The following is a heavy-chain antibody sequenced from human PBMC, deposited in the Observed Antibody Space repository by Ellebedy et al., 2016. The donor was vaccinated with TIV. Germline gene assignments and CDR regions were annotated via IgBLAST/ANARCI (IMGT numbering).Heavy chain of an antibody. CDR1: GGSISSGDSY. V-gene: IGHV4-30-4*01. CDR2: IYYSGST. CDR3: GRGDSSSSQVYY. J-gene: IGHJ4*02. Sequence: MPSETLSLTCTVSGGSISSGDSYWSWIRQPPGKGLEWIGYIYYSGSTYYNPSLKSRVTISTDTSKNQFSLKLSSVTAADTAVYFWGRGDSSSSQVYYWGQGTLVTVSS. D-gene: IGHD6-6*01.